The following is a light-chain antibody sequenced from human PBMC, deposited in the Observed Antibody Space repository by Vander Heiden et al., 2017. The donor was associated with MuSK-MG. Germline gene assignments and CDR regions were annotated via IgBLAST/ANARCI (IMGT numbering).Light chain of an antibody. CDR2: AAS. V-gene: IGKV1D-8*01. J-gene: IGKJ2*01. CDR1: QVISSY. Sequence: VIWMTQPPSLLSASTGDRVTISCRMSQVISSYVAWYQQKPGKAPELLICAASTLQSRVPSWFSGSGSGADFTLTISCLQSEDFASYCCQQYYRFPYTFGQGTKLEIK. CDR3: QQYYRFPYT.